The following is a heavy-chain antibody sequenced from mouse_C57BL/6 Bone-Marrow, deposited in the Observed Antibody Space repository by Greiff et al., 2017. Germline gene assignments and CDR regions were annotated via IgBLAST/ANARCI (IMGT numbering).Heavy chain of an antibody. CDR1: GFTFSSYG. J-gene: IGHJ3*01. CDR3: ARHRDYDYEWAWFAY. V-gene: IGHV5-6*01. CDR2: ISSGGSYT. Sequence: EVQLVESGGDLVKPGGSLKLSCAASGFTFSSYGMSWVRQTPDKRLEWVATISSGGSYTYYPDSVKGRFTISRDNAKNTLYLQMSSLKSEDTAMYYCARHRDYDYEWAWFAYWGQGTLVTVSA. D-gene: IGHD2-4*01.